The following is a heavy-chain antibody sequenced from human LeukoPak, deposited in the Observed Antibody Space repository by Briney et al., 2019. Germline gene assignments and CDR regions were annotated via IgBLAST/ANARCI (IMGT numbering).Heavy chain of an antibody. V-gene: IGHV3-74*01. CDR2: INSDGSST. J-gene: IGHJ6*02. CDR1: GFTFTTYT. Sequence: GGSLRLSCAASGFTFTTYTMNWVRQAPGKGLGWVSHINSDGSSTSYADSVKGRFTISRDNAKNTVYLQMNSLRVEDTAVYYCARDRQYDMDVWGQGTTVTVSS. CDR3: ARDRQYDMDV.